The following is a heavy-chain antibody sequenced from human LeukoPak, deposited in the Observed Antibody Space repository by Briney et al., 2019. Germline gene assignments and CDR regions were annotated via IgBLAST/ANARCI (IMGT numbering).Heavy chain of an antibody. D-gene: IGHD3-3*01. CDR1: GGSISSYY. V-gene: IGHV4-59*01. J-gene: IGHJ5*02. CDR3: ARDSVTIFAFDP. CDR2: IYYSGST. Sequence: PETLSLTCIVSGGSISSYYWSWIRQPPGKGLEWIGYIYYSGSTNYNPSLKSRVAISVNTSKNQFSLKLSSVTAADTAVYYCARDSVTIFAFDPWGQGTLVTVSS.